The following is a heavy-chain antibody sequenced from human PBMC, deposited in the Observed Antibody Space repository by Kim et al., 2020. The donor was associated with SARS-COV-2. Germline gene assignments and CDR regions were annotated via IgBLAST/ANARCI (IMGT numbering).Heavy chain of an antibody. V-gene: IGHV4-34*01. CDR1: GGSFSGYY. D-gene: IGHD3-10*01. J-gene: IGHJ5*02. CDR2: INHSGST. Sequence: SETLSLTCAVYGGSFSGYYWSWIRQPPGKGLEWIGEINHSGSTNYNPSLKSRVTISVDTSKNQFSLKLSSVTAADTAVYYCARGLTGLRLNYYGSGRRFDPWGQGTLVTVSS. CDR3: ARGLTGLRLNYYGSGRRFDP.